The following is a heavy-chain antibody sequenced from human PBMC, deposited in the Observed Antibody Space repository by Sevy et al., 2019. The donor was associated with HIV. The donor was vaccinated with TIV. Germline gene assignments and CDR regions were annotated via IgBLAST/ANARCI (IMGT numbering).Heavy chain of an antibody. J-gene: IGHJ5*02. CDR1: GFTFSSYA. V-gene: IGHV3-30-3*01. Sequence: GGYLRLSCAASGFTFSSYAMHWVRQAPGKGLEWVAVISYDGSNKYYADSVKGRFTISRDNSKNTLYLQMNSLRAEDTAVYYCAREKVAGTTVIWFDPWGQGTLVTVSS. CDR2: ISYDGSNK. D-gene: IGHD1-7*01. CDR3: AREKVAGTTVIWFDP.